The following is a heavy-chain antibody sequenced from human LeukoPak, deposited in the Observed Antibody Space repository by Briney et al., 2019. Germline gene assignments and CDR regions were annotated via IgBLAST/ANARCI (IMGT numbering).Heavy chain of an antibody. Sequence: SQTLSLTCTLSGGSISSGDYYWTWIRQPPGKGLEWFGYIDFSGSTYYNPILKSRVTISVDTSKKQFSLKLSSVTAADTAVYYCARVPDYYDSSGYYPGYFDYWGQGTLVTVSS. CDR1: GGSISSGDYY. D-gene: IGHD3-22*01. V-gene: IGHV4-30-4*01. CDR3: ARVPDYYDSSGYYPGYFDY. J-gene: IGHJ4*02. CDR2: IDFSGST.